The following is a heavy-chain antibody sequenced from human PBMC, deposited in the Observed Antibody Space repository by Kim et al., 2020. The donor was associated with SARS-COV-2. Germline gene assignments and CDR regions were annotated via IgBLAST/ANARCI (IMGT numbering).Heavy chain of an antibody. J-gene: IGHJ6*02. Sequence: LKSRVTISKDTSKNQFSLKLSSVTAADTAVYYCARQGQQLASWYYYGMDVWGQGTTVTVSS. D-gene: IGHD6-13*01. CDR3: ARQGQQLASWYYYGMDV. V-gene: IGHV4-39*01.